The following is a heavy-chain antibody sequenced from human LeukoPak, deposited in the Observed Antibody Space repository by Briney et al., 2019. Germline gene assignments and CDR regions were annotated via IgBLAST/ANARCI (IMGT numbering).Heavy chain of an antibody. J-gene: IGHJ6*03. CDR2: ISGSGGST. D-gene: IGHD1-1*01. CDR3: ARDPYNGAYSEGYYYYYMDV. Sequence: GESLRLSCAASGFTFSNYAMSWVRQAPGKGLEWVSAISGSGGSTYYADSVKGRFTISRDNSKNTLYLQMNSLRVEDTGIYYCARDPYNGAYSEGYYYYYMDVWGKGTTVTVSS. CDR1: GFTFSNYA. V-gene: IGHV3-23*01.